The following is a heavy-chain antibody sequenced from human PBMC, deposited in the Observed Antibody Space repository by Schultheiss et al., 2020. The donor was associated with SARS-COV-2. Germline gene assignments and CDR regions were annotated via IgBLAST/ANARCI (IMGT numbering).Heavy chain of an antibody. D-gene: IGHD2-15*01. V-gene: IGHV4-38-2*01. J-gene: IGHJ2*01. CDR1: GYSISSGYY. CDR2: IFYTGST. Sequence: GSLRLSCAVSGYSISSGYYWGWIRQPPGKGLEWIGYIFYTGSTNYNPSLKSRVTISVDTSKNQFSLKLSSVTAADTAVYYCAGTSGSFLLDLWGRGTLVTVSS. CDR3: AGTSGSFLLDL.